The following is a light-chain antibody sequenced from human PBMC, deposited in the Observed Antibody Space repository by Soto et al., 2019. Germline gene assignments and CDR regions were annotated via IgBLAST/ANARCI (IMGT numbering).Light chain of an antibody. J-gene: IGKJ2*01. V-gene: IGKV1-33*01. Sequence: DIQMTQSPSSLSASVGDRVTITCQASQDISNYLNWYQQKPGKAPKLLIYDASNLETEVPSRFSGSGYGTDFTFTISSLQPEDIATYYCQQYDNLPYSFGQGTKLEIK. CDR2: DAS. CDR1: QDISNY. CDR3: QQYDNLPYS.